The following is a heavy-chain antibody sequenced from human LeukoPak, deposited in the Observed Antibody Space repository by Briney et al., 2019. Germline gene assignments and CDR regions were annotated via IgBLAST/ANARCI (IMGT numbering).Heavy chain of an antibody. CDR2: IYHSGST. CDR1: GYSISSGYY. V-gene: IGHV4-38-2*01. J-gene: IGHJ4*02. CDR3: ARGITLNY. Sequence: PSETLSLTCAVSGYSISSGYYWGWIRQPPGKGLEWIGSIYHSGSTYYNPSLKSRVTISVDTSKNQFSLKLSSVTAADTAVYYCARGITLNYWGQGTLVTVSS. D-gene: IGHD3-3*01.